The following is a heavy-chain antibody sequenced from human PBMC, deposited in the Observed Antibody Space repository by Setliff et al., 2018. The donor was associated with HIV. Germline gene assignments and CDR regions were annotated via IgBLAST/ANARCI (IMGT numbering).Heavy chain of an antibody. CDR1: GDSISRGPYY. CDR2: INTRGDT. J-gene: IGHJ4*02. V-gene: IGHV4-61*02. CDR3: SVIDY. Sequence: SETLSLTCTVSGDSISRGPYYWSWIRQSPGKGLEWIGRINTRGDTNYNPSLKSRVTMSLDTSKKHFSLNLKSVTAADTAVYYCSVIDYWGQGTLVTVSS.